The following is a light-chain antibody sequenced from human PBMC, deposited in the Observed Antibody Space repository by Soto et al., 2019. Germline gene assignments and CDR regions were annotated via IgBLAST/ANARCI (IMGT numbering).Light chain of an antibody. CDR3: QQRSDWPPRLT. Sequence: EIVLTQSPATLSLSPGERATLSCRASQTINNYLAWYQQKPGQAPRLLVYDASYWAIGLPARFSGSGSGTDFTLPISSLEPEDFAVYYCQQRSDWPPRLTFGGGTKGEIK. J-gene: IGKJ4*01. CDR2: DAS. V-gene: IGKV3-11*01. CDR1: QTINNY.